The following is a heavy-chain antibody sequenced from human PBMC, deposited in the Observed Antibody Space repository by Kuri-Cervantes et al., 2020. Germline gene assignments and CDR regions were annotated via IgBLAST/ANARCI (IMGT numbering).Heavy chain of an antibody. CDR1: GYTFTSYY. V-gene: IGHV1-46*01. Sequence: ASVKVSCKASGYTFTSYYMHWVRQAPGQGLEWMGIINPSGGSTSYAQKFQGRVTMTRDTSTSTAYMELRSLRSDDTAVYYCARDNLNVWDYYDSSGYYYFPYWGQGTLVTVSS. J-gene: IGHJ4*02. D-gene: IGHD3-22*01. CDR3: ARDNLNVWDYYDSSGYYYFPY. CDR2: INPSGGST.